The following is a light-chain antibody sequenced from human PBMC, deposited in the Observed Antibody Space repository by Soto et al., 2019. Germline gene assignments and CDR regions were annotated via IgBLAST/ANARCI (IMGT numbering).Light chain of an antibody. CDR3: QQHDDWPRT. J-gene: IGKJ1*01. V-gene: IGKV3-15*01. CDR1: QSVSSD. Sequence: EIVMTQSPATLSVSPWERATLSCRASQSVSSDLAWYHQKPGQAPRLLIYGASTRATGIPARFSGSGSGTEFTLTISSLQSEDSAVYYCQQHDDWPRTFGQGTKVDIK. CDR2: GAS.